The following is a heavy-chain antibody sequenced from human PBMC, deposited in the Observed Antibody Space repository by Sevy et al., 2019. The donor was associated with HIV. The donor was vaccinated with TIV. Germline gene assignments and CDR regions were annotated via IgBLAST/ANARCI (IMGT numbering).Heavy chain of an antibody. CDR3: AKDWSGGRWHHYVDY. CDR1: GFTFSRYG. V-gene: IGHV3-30*02. CDR2: IRNDVSSK. J-gene: IGHJ4*02. D-gene: IGHD6-25*01. Sequence: GGSLRLSCAASGFTFSRYGMHWVRQAPGKGLEWVAFIRNDVSSKYYADSVKGRFTISRDNSKNTLYLQMNSLRPEDTVVYYCAKDWSGGRWHHYVDYWGQGTLVTVSS.